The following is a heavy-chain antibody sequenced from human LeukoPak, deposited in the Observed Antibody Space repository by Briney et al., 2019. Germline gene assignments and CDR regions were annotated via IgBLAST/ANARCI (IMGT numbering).Heavy chain of an antibody. V-gene: IGHV4-59*12. CDR1: GGSISSYY. D-gene: IGHD4-11*01. CDR3: ARDSRNYGTFDY. J-gene: IGHJ4*02. CDR2: IYYSGST. Sequence: SETLSLTCTVSGGSISSYYWSWIRQPPGKGLEWIGYIYYSGSTNYNPSLKSRVTISVDTSKNQFSLKLSSVTAADTAVYYCARDSRNYGTFDYWGQGTLVTVSS.